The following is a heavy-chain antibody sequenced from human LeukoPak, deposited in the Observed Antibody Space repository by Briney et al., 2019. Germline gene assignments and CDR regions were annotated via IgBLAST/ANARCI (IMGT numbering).Heavy chain of an antibody. J-gene: IGHJ4*02. CDR2: ISIDGNGK. D-gene: IGHD2-2*01. CDR3: AKEGHCSSTSCFDY. Sequence: GRSLRLSCVPSTFTFSNSAMHWVRQAPGKGLEWVSGISIDGNGKYYADSVKGRFTISRDNSKNTLYLQMNSLRAEDTAVYYCAKEGHCSSTSCFDYWGQGTLVTVSS. V-gene: IGHV3-30*04. CDR1: TFTFSNSA.